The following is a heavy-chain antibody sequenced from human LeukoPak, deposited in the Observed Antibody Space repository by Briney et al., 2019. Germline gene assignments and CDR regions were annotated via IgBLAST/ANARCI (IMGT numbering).Heavy chain of an antibody. CDR1: GFTFKDYA. CDR3: AKHMYSSGSNGEGYLQH. Sequence: GGSLRLSCEASGFTFKDYAMHWVRQAPGKGLEWVSGISWNSGSIGYADSVKGRFTISRDNAKNSLYLHINRLRTEDTALYYCAKHMYSSGSNGEGYLQHWGQGTLVTVSS. V-gene: IGHV3-9*01. D-gene: IGHD6-19*01. CDR2: ISWNSGSI. J-gene: IGHJ1*01.